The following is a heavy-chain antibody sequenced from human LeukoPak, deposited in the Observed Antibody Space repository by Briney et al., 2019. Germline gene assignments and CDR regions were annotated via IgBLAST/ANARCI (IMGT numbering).Heavy chain of an antibody. Sequence: GGSLRLSCAASGFSFSNHGIHWVRQAPGKGLEWVSLIWYDGSNKYYADSVKGRFTISRDDSKNTVYLQMNSLRAGDTSVYYCARDGEYCSAGCTSHSYSYGLDVWGQGTTVTISS. CDR1: GFSFSNHG. D-gene: IGHD2-15*01. V-gene: IGHV3-33*01. J-gene: IGHJ6*02. CDR2: IWYDGSNK. CDR3: ARDGEYCSAGCTSHSYSYGLDV.